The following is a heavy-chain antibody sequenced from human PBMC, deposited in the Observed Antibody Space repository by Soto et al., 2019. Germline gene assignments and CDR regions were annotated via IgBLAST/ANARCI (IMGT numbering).Heavy chain of an antibody. Sequence: PSETLSLTCTVSGGSISSGDYYWSWIRQPPGKGLEWIGEAHHSGRTNYNPSLKSRVTISVDKSKNHFSLKLSSVTAADTAVYYCARSEAPVLDYWGQGTLVPVSS. CDR2: AHHSGRT. CDR3: ARSEAPVLDY. V-gene: IGHV4-30-4*01. J-gene: IGHJ4*02. D-gene: IGHD6-6*01. CDR1: GGSISSGDYY.